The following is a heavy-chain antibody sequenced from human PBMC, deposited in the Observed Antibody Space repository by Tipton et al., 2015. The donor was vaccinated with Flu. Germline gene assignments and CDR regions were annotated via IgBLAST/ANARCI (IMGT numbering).Heavy chain of an antibody. CDR2: VHYTEGA. CDR1: GGSISNYV. CDR3: ARSGKLAEYY. V-gene: IGHV4-59*08. Sequence: VKPSETLSLTCTVSGGSISNYVWTWIRQSPRRGLEWIGYVHYTEGAKYNPSLGSRVTISADTSKNQFSLNLRFVTAADTAIYYCARSGKLAEYYWGQGTLVTVSS. J-gene: IGHJ4*02. D-gene: IGHD6-19*01.